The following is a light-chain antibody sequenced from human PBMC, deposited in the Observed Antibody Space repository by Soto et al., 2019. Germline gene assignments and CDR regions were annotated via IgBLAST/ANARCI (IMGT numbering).Light chain of an antibody. Sequence: DIQMTQSPSTLSASVGDRVTITCRASQSISKWVAWYQQKPGKAPKILISDASSLESGVPSRFSGSGSGTEFTLTISSLQPDDFATYYSQQYDRYSYSFGQGTKLEIK. J-gene: IGKJ2*01. V-gene: IGKV1-5*01. CDR3: QQYDRYSYS. CDR1: QSISKW. CDR2: DAS.